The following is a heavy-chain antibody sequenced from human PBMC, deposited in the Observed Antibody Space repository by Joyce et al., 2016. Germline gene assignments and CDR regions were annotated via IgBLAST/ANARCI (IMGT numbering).Heavy chain of an antibody. D-gene: IGHD2-8*01. CDR1: GFTFDDYA. V-gene: IGHV3-9*01. CDR3: ARDKVVTISYYLDY. J-gene: IGHJ4*02. Sequence: EVQLVESGGGLVQPGRSLRLSCAASGFTFDDYAMHWVRQAPGKGLEWVSGISCNSGTIGYADSVKGRFTISRDNAKNSLYLQMNSLRSEDTALYYCARDKVVTISYYLDYWGQGTLVTVSS. CDR2: ISCNSGTI.